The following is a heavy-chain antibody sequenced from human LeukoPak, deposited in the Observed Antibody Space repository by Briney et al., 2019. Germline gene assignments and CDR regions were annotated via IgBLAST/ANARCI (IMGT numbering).Heavy chain of an antibody. CDR2: ISGSGGST. J-gene: IGHJ4*02. V-gene: IGHV3-23*01. CDR1: GFTFSSYG. CDR3: ARDSSYYDSSGYYLLDY. Sequence: GGSLRLSCAASGFTFSSYGMSWVRQAPGKGLEWVSAISGSGGSTYYADSVKGRFTISRDNSKNTLYLQMNSLRAEDKAVYYCARDSSYYDSSGYYLLDYWGQGTLVTVSS. D-gene: IGHD3-22*01.